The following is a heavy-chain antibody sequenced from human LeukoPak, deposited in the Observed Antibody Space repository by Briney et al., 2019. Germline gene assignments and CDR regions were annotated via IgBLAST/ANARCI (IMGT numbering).Heavy chain of an antibody. CDR2: ISYDGSSE. V-gene: IGHV3-30*03. Sequence: GRSLRLSCAASGFTFSSYGMHWVRQAPGKGLQWVAVISYDGSSEYYADSVKGRFIISRDNSKNTLYLQVNSLRAEDTAVYYCARVTGMGDFDYWGQGTLVTVSS. CDR1: GFTFSSYG. J-gene: IGHJ4*02. CDR3: ARVTGMGDFDY. D-gene: IGHD2-8*01.